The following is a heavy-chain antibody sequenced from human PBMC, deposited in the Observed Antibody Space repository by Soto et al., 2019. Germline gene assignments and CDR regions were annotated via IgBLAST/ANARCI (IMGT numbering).Heavy chain of an antibody. V-gene: IGHV1-18*01. CDR2: IRAYNGNT. Sequence: QVQLVQSGAEVKKPGASVKVSCKASGYTFTSYGISWVRQAPGQGLEWMGWIRAYNGNTNYAQKPQGRVTMTTDTATSTAHLERRSLRSDDTAVNYCARDSPPPREWGQGTLVTVSS. CDR1: GYTFTSYG. J-gene: IGHJ4*02. CDR3: ARDSPPPRE.